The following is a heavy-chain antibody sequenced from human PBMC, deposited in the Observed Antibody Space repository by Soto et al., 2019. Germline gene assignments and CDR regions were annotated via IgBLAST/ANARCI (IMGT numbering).Heavy chain of an antibody. Sequence: EVQLVESGGGLVQPGGSLRLSCAASGVSFSAFWMSWVRQIPGKGLGWVANINQDGSEKRYVDSVKGRFTISRDNAKNSLFLQMNSLRAEDSAVYYCARDRGWNIVVIPASFDLWGRGALVSVSS. D-gene: IGHD2-15*01. CDR2: INQDGSEK. CDR1: GVSFSAFW. V-gene: IGHV3-7*01. CDR3: ARDRGWNIVVIPASFDL. J-gene: IGHJ4*02.